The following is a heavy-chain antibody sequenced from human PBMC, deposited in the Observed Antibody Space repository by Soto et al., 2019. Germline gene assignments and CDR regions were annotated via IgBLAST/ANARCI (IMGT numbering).Heavy chain of an antibody. CDR1: GGSISSGEHY. CDR3: ARDRYGVPRGDYFDS. D-gene: IGHD4-17*01. V-gene: IGHV4-31*03. Sequence: VQLQESGPGLVKPSQTLSLTCTVSGGSISSGEHYWSWIRQLPGKGLEWIGNIYYSGSNYYNPSLKSRVTISVDTSKNQFSLNLSSVTAADTAIYYCARDRYGVPRGDYFDSWGQGILVTVSS. CDR2: IYYSGSN. J-gene: IGHJ4*02.